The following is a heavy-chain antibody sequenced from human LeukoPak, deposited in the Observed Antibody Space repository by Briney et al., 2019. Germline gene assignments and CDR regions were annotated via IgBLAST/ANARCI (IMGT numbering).Heavy chain of an antibody. J-gene: IGHJ4*02. D-gene: IGHD5-18*01. Sequence: SETLSLTCTVSGGSISVSGYYWGWIRLPPGKGLEWIGSIFYTGSTYYNPSLKSRVTISVAMSKNQFSLRLSSVTAADTAVYYCARLSGYSYGYIAYWGQGTLVTVSS. CDR2: IFYTGST. V-gene: IGHV4-39*01. CDR3: ARLSGYSYGYIAY. CDR1: GGSISVSGYY.